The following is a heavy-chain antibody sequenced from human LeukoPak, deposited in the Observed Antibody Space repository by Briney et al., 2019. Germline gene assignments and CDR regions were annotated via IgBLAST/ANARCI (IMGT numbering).Heavy chain of an antibody. D-gene: IGHD1-26*01. V-gene: IGHV1-69*04. CDR3: ARDCSGGASCY. Sequence: GSSVKVSCKASGGTFSSYTISWVRQAPGRGLEWMGRIIPILGIANYAQKFQGRVTITADKSTSTAYMELSSLRSEDTAVYYCARDCSGGASCYWGQGTLVTVSS. CDR1: GGTFSSYT. J-gene: IGHJ4*02. CDR2: IIPILGIA.